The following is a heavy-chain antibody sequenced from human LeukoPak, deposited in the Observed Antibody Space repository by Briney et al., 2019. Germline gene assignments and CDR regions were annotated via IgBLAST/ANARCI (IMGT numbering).Heavy chain of an antibody. D-gene: IGHD5-18*01. CDR1: GFTFSSYG. V-gene: IGHV3-30*03. CDR2: ISYDGSNK. Sequence: GRSLRLSCAASGFTFSSYGTHWVRQAPGKGLEWVADISYDGSNKYYADSVKGRFTISRDNSKNTLYLQMNSLRAEDTAVYYCATGLQLWGPIDYWGQGTLVTVSS. J-gene: IGHJ4*02. CDR3: ATGLQLWGPIDY.